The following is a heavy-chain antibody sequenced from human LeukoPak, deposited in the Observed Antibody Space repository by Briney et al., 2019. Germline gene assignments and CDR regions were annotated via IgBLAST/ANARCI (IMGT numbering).Heavy chain of an antibody. Sequence: PSETLSLTCAVYGGSFSGYYWSWIRQPPGKGLEWIGEINHSGSTNYNPSLKSRVTISVDTSKNQFSLKLSSVTAADTAVYYCARVGTYYDYVWGRYRSYYFDYWGQGTLVTVSS. D-gene: IGHD3-16*02. J-gene: IGHJ4*02. CDR1: GGSFSGYY. V-gene: IGHV4-34*01. CDR3: ARVGTYYDYVWGRYRSYYFDY. CDR2: INHSGST.